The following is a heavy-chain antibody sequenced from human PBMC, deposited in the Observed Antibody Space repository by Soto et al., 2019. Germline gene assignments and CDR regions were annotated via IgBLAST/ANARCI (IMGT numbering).Heavy chain of an antibody. D-gene: IGHD3-10*01. CDR3: VRNWRYYGGDYYYGMDA. V-gene: IGHV2-5*02. J-gene: IGHJ6*02. CDR1: GFSLNTGGLG. Sequence: ITLKESGPPLVKPTQTLTLTCTFSGFSLNTGGLGVGWVRQPRGKAMEWLALIYWDDDERYRPSLRSRLNITKDTINNQVVLTMTNMDPEDTATYYCVRNWRYYGGDYYYGMDAWGQGTTVTVSS. CDR2: IYWDDDE.